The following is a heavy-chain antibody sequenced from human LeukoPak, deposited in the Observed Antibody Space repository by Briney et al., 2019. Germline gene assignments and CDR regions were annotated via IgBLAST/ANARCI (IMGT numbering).Heavy chain of an antibody. V-gene: IGHV3-9*03. CDR3: AKDRATTVTTGYFDY. CDR2: ISWNSGSI. Sequence: PGGSLRLSCAASGFTFDDYAMHWVRQAPGKGLEWVSGISWNSGSIGYADSVKGRFTISRDNAKNSLYLQMNSLRAEDMTLYYCAKDRATTVTTGYFDYWGQGTLVTVSS. J-gene: IGHJ4*02. D-gene: IGHD4-17*01. CDR1: GFTFDDYA.